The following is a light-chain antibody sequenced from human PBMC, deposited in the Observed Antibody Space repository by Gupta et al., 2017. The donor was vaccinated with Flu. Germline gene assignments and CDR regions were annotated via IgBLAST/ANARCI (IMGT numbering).Light chain of an antibody. CDR3: AAWDDSLNGWV. Sequence: QSVLTQPPSASGTPGQRVSISCSGSSSNIGINTVNWYQQLPGTAPILLIYGNNQRPSGVPDRLSGSKSGTSASLAISGLQSEDEADYYCAAWDDSLNGWVFGGGTKLTVL. V-gene: IGLV1-44*01. J-gene: IGLJ3*02. CDR1: SSNIGINT. CDR2: GNN.